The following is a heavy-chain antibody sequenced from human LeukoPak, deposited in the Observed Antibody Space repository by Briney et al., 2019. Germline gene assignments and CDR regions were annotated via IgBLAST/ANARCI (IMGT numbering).Heavy chain of an antibody. V-gene: IGHV1-69*13. J-gene: IGHJ4*02. CDR2: IIPIFGTA. Sequence: SVKGSCKASGGTFSSYAISWGRQAPGQGLEWMGGIIPIFGTANYAQEFQGRVTITADESTSTAYMELSSLRSENTAVYYCAREDNTYYDFWSGYYPGYFDYWGQGTLVTVSS. D-gene: IGHD3-3*01. CDR3: AREDNTYYDFWSGYYPGYFDY. CDR1: GGTFSSYA.